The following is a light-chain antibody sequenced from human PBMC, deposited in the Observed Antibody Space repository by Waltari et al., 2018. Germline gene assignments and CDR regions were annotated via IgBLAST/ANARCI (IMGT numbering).Light chain of an antibody. J-gene: IGKJ1*01. CDR1: QTVSTY. CDR3: LQRSLWPWT. CDR2: DAS. Sequence: IVLTQSPATLSFSPGAIATLSCRASQTVSTYLAWFQQKPGQAPGLLIYDASNRAPGIPARFSGSGSGTDFSLTISSLEPEDFAVYYCLQRSLWPWTFGQGTKVAVK. V-gene: IGKV3-11*01.